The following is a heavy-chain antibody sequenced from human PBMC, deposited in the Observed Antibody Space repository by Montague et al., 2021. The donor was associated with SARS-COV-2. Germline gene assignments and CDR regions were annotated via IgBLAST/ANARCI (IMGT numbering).Heavy chain of an antibody. CDR3: ARLPTGFPNWFDT. V-gene: IGHV4-39*01. J-gene: IGHJ5*02. CDR1: GASISLNSHS. CDR2: VHNTGNS. D-gene: IGHD3-9*01. Sequence: SETLSLTCTVSGASISLNSHSWGWLRQPPGWGLEWITTVHNTGNSYHNSSLQSRVTISRDTSQRQVSLRLNSMTTADTAVYYCARLPTGFPNWFDTWGQGILVTVSS.